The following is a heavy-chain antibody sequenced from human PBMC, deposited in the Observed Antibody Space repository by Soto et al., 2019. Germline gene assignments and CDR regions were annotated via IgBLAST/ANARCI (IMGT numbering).Heavy chain of an antibody. D-gene: IGHD3-10*01. J-gene: IGHJ6*03. V-gene: IGHV1-3*01. Sequence: GASVKVSCKASGYTFTSYAMHWVRQAPGQRLEWMGWINAGNGNTKYSQKFQGRVTITRDTSASTAYMELSSLRSEDTAVYYCARTMVRGVYQYYYYMDVWGKGTTVTVSS. CDR1: GYTFTSYA. CDR2: INAGNGNT. CDR3: ARTMVRGVYQYYYYMDV.